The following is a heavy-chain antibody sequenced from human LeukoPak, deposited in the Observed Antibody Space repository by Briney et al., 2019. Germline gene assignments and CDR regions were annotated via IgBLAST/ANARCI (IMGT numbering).Heavy chain of an antibody. CDR3: ARDDVRGYGDYVAEDAFDI. V-gene: IGHV4-59*12. D-gene: IGHD4-17*01. CDR1: GGSISSYY. J-gene: IGHJ3*02. CDR2: IYYSGST. Sequence: SETLSLTCTVSGGSISSYYWSWIRQPPGKGLEWIGYIYYSGSTYYNPSLKSRVTISVDTSKNQFSLKLSSVTAADTAVYYCARDDVRGYGDYVAEDAFDIWGQGTMVTVSS.